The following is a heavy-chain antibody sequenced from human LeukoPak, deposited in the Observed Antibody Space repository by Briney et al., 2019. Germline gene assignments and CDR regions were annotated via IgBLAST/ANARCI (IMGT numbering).Heavy chain of an antibody. CDR1: GGSVSGQH. Sequence: SETLSLTCTVTGGSVSGQHWSWIRQPPGEGLEWIGYLYSSGSTNYNPSLKSRVTMSVDTSRNQFSLRVNSVTAADTAVYYCAXXLRKGNTGYYHDPWGQGILVTVSS. CDR3: AXXLRKGNTGYYHDP. J-gene: IGHJ5*02. D-gene: IGHD3-22*01. CDR2: LYSSGST. V-gene: IGHV4-59*08.